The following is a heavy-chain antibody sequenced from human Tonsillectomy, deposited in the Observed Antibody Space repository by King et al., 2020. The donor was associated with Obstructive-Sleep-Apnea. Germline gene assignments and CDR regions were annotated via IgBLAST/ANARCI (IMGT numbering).Heavy chain of an antibody. D-gene: IGHD2-2*01. J-gene: IGHJ4*02. Sequence: VQLVESGGGLVQPGGSLRLSCAASGFTFSSYSMNLVRQAPGKGVEWVSYMSSSSSTIYYADSVKGRFTISRDNAKNSLYLQMNSLRAEDTAVYYCARKKYQLLSQSPFDYWGQGTLVTVSS. CDR3: ARKKYQLLSQSPFDY. CDR1: GFTFSSYS. CDR2: MSSSSSTI. V-gene: IGHV3-48*04.